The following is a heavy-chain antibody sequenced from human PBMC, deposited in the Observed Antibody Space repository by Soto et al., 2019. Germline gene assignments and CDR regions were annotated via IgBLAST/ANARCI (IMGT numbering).Heavy chain of an antibody. J-gene: IGHJ4*02. CDR1: GYTFSSYG. CDR3: ARAYGDYYFDY. V-gene: IGHV1-18*01. CDR2: ISTYKGDT. Sequence: QVQLVQSGAEVKKPGASVKVSCKTSGYTFSSYGISWVRQAPGQGLEWMGWISTYKGDTHYVPNLQGRVTLTTDTSTRTAYMELRSLRSDDTAGYYCARAYGDYYFDYWGPGNLVTVSS. D-gene: IGHD4-17*01.